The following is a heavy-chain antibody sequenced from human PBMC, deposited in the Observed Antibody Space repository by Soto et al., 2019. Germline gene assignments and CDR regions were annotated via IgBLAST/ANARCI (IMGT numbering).Heavy chain of an antibody. CDR2: LGFDGGGR. V-gene: IGHV3-33*01. CDR1: GFDFSSYG. J-gene: IGHJ6*02. CDR3: AREPVGPDYAMDV. D-gene: IGHD1-26*01. Sequence: QMQLVESGGGVVQPGTSLRLSCAASGFDFSSYGMHWVRQTPGKGLEWVAVLGFDGGGRYYADSVKGRFTISRDNSKKTLYLQMDSLRAGDTALYYCAREPVGPDYAMDVWGQGTTVTVSS.